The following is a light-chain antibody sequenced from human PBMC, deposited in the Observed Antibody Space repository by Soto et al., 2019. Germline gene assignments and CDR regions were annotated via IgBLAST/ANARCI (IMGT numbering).Light chain of an antibody. CDR1: QSISSY. J-gene: IGKJ5*01. Sequence: DSPLTKSPSSLSASVGDRVTITCRASQSISSYLNWYQQKPGKAPKLLIYAASSLQSGVPSRFSGSGSGTDFTLTISSLQPEDFATHYCQQSYSTPPITFGQGRRLEI. CDR2: AAS. V-gene: IGKV1-39*01. CDR3: QQSYSTPPIT.